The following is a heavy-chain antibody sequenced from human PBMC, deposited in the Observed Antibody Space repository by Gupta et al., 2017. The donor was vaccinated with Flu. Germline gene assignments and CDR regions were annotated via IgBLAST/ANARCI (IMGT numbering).Heavy chain of an antibody. CDR3: ARWAEYSSSANKNYYYYGMDV. D-gene: IGHD6-6*01. V-gene: IGHV4-31*02. J-gene: IGHJ6*02. Sequence: LEWIGYIYYSGSTYYNPSLKSRVTISVDTSKNQFSLKLSSVTAADTAVYYCARWAEYSSSANKNYYYYGMDVWGQGTTVTGSS. CDR2: IYYSGST.